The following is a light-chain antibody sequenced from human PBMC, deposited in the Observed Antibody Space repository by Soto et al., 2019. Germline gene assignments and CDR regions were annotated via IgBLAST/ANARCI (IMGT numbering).Light chain of an antibody. CDR1: QSISSSY. CDR3: QQYGSSFRYT. CDR2: VAS. J-gene: IGKJ2*01. V-gene: IGKV3-20*01. Sequence: EIVLTQSPGTLSLSPGERATLSCRASQSISSSYLTWYQQKPGQAPGLLIYVASNRATGIPDRFSGSGSGTDFTLTISRLEPEDFAVYYCQQYGSSFRYTFGQGTKLEIK.